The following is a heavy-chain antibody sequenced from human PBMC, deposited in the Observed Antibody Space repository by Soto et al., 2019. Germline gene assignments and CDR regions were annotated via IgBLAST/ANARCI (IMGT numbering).Heavy chain of an antibody. D-gene: IGHD3-16*01. Sequence: SVKVSCKASGYTFAYRYLHWVRQAPGQALEWMGWITPFNGNTKYAQKFQDRVTITRDRSVSTAYMDLSSLRSEDTAMYYCANDYYDRSDDAFDIWGQGTMVTVSS. J-gene: IGHJ3*02. CDR2: ITPFNGNT. CDR1: GYTFAYRY. V-gene: IGHV1-45*02. CDR3: ANDYYDRSDDAFDI.